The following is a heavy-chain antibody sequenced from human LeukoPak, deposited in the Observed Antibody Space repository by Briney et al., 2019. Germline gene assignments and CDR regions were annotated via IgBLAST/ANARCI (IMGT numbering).Heavy chain of an antibody. V-gene: IGHV3-48*03. J-gene: IGHJ4*02. CDR1: GFTFSNFG. CDR2: ISSSGSTI. CDR3: ASSRGSWPDYFDY. D-gene: IGHD6-13*01. Sequence: GGSLRLSCAASGFTFSNFGMNWFRQAPGKGLEWVSYISSSGSTIYYADSVKGRFTISRENAKNSLYLQMNSLRAEDTAVYYCASSRGSWPDYFDYWGQGTLVTVSS.